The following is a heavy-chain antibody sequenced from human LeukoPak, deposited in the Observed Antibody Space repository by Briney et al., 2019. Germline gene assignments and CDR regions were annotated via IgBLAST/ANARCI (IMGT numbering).Heavy chain of an antibody. D-gene: IGHD2-2*01. CDR3: ARDIVVVPAENDAFDI. V-gene: IGHV1-2*02. Sequence: ASVKVSCKASGYTFTGYYMHWVRQAPGQGLEWMGWINPNSGGTNYAQKFQGRVTMTRDTSISTAYMELSRLRSDHTAVYYCARDIVVVPAENDAFDIWGQGTMVTVSS. J-gene: IGHJ3*02. CDR2: INPNSGGT. CDR1: GYTFTGYY.